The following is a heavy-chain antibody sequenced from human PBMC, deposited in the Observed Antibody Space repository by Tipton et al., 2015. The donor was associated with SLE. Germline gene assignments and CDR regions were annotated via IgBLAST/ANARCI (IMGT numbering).Heavy chain of an antibody. Sequence: TLSLTCTVSHTSFSTYSWAWIRQSPERGLEWIGYMSHSGSANYNPSLKSRISISGDTSKNLFSLKLSEVTAADTAVYYCARSLFHDFWSGYYYFDNWSQGTLVTVSS. D-gene: IGHD3-3*01. V-gene: IGHV4-59*12. CDR2: MSHSGSA. J-gene: IGHJ4*02. CDR1: HTSFSTYS. CDR3: ARSLFHDFWSGYYYFDN.